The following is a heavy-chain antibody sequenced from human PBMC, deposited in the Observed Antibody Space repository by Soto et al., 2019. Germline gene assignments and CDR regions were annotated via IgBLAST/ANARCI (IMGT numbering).Heavy chain of an antibody. CDR1: GGSISSYY. J-gene: IGHJ5*02. CDR2: IYTSGST. V-gene: IGHV4-4*07. CDR3: ARHIAAAGTKWFDP. D-gene: IGHD6-13*01. Sequence: PXETLSLTCTVAGGSISSYYWSWIRQPAGKGLEWIGRIYTSGSTNYNPSLKSRVTMSVDTSKNQFSLKLSSVTAADTAVYYCARHIAAAGTKWFDPWGQGTLVTV.